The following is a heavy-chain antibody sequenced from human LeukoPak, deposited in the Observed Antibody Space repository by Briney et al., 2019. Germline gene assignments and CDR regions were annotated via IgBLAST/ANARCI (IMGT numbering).Heavy chain of an antibody. CDR1: GFTFDDYG. Sequence: GSLRLSCAASGFTFDDYGMSWVRQAPGKGLEWVSGINWNGGSTGYADSVKGRFTISRDNAKNSLYLQMNSLRAEDTALYYCARVPEARFYGGNSGSDYWGQGTLVTVSS. V-gene: IGHV3-20*04. CDR3: ARVPEARFYGGNSGSDY. CDR2: INWNGGST. D-gene: IGHD4-23*01. J-gene: IGHJ4*02.